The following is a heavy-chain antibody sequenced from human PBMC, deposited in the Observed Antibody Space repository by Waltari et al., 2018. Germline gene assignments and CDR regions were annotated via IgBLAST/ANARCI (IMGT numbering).Heavy chain of an antibody. CDR3: ARGHPLRYFDWLLSPFDY. CDR2: IYYSGST. V-gene: IGHV4-59*01. J-gene: IGHJ4*02. D-gene: IGHD3-9*01. Sequence: QLPGKGLEWIGYIYYSGSTNYNPSLKSRVTISVDTSKNQFSLKLSSVTAADTAVYYCARGHPLRYFDWLLSPFDYWGQGTLVTVSS.